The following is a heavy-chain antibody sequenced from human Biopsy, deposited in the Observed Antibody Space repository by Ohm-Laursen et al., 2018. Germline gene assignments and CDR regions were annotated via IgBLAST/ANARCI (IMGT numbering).Heavy chain of an antibody. V-gene: IGHV1-18*01. CDR3: ARAKLEPVYYYYGMDV. Sequence: ASVKVSCKPSGYTFTSYGISWVRQAPGQGLEWMGWINTENGNTIYAQNLQGRVTMTADTSTSTAYMEGTSLRSDDTAVYYCARAKLEPVYYYYGMDVWGQGTTVTVSS. CDR2: INTENGNT. J-gene: IGHJ6*02. D-gene: IGHD1-1*01. CDR1: GYTFTSYG.